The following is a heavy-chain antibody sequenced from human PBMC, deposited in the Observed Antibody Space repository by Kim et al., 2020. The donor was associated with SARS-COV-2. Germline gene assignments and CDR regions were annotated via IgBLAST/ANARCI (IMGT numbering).Heavy chain of an antibody. D-gene: IGHD1-26*01. J-gene: IGHJ4*02. Sequence: GGSLRLSCTVSGFTLSSSWMHWVRQAPGKGLAWVSRMNGEGSSPTYADSVKGRFTISSDNAKNTLFLQMDSLRVDDTAVYYCARGPWGAAGLRGQGTLVT. V-gene: IGHV3-74*01. CDR1: GFTLSSSW. CDR3: ARGPWGAAGL. CDR2: MNGEGSSP.